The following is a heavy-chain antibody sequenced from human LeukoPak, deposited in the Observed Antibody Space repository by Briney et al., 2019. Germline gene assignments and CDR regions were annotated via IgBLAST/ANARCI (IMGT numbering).Heavy chain of an antibody. CDR3: ARDSGTRKYFQH. V-gene: IGHV4-39*07. CDR1: GGSISSSSYY. D-gene: IGHD6-19*01. Sequence: SEALSLTCTVSGGSISSSSYYWGWFPRPPGKGLEWIGSIYDSESTYYNPSLKSRVTISVDTSKNQFSLKLNSVIAADTAVYYCARDSGTRKYFQHWGQGTLVTVSS. CDR2: IYDSEST. J-gene: IGHJ1*01.